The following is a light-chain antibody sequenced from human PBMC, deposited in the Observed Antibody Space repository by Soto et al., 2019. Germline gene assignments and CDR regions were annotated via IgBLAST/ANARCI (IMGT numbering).Light chain of an antibody. Sequence: DIQMTQSPSSLSASVGDRVTITCRASQSISTYLNWYQQKAGLAPKLLIYAASSLQSGGPSRFSGSGSGTDFTLTISSLQPEDFATYYCQQTYSTPPTLGQGTKVDIK. V-gene: IGKV1-39*01. CDR3: QQTYSTPPT. CDR1: QSISTY. CDR2: AAS. J-gene: IGKJ1*01.